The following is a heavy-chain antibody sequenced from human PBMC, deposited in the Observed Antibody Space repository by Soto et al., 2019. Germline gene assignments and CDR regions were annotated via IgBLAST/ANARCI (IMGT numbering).Heavy chain of an antibody. J-gene: IGHJ5*02. CDR3: ARRSIAAAGWWFDP. CDR1: GVSISTYY. V-gene: IGHV4-59*12. Sequence: PSETLSLTCTVTGVSISTYYWSWIRQPPGKRLEWLGYLYYNGNTYYNPSLKSRVTISVDTSKNQFSLKLSSVTAADTAVYYCARRSIAAAGWWFDPWGQGTLVTVSS. CDR2: LYYNGNT. D-gene: IGHD6-13*01.